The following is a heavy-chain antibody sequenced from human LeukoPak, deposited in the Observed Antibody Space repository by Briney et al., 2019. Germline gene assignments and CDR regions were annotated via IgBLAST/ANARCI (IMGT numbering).Heavy chain of an antibody. V-gene: IGHV4-39*01. D-gene: IGHD1-1*01. J-gene: IGHJ4*02. Sequence: AETLTLTCAVSGGSISSSSYCWGWIRQPRGKGLGWIVSVYYSGSTYYTPSGKSRVHISVDTSKNQFSLNLSTVTAADTAVYYCARQTGTGDFDYWGQGTLVTVSS. CDR3: ARQTGTGDFDY. CDR2: VYYSGST. CDR1: GGSISSSSYC.